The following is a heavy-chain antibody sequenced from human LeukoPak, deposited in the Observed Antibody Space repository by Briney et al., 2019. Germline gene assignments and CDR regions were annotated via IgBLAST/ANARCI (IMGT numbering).Heavy chain of an antibody. J-gene: IGHJ4*02. V-gene: IGHV4-38-2*02. D-gene: IGHD2-21*02. CDR3: ARDLASCAGDCYSDGFDY. CDR1: GYSISSGYY. CDR2: IYHGGST. Sequence: PSETLSLTCTVSGYSISSGYYWGWIRQSPGRGLEWIGSIYHGGSTYYNPSLRSRVIVSVDTSKNHFSLKMSSVTAADTAVYYCARDLASCAGDCYSDGFDYWGQGALVTVSS.